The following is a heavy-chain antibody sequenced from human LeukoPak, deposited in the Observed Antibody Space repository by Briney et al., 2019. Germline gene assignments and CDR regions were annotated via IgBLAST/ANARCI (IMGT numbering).Heavy chain of an antibody. J-gene: IGHJ4*02. CDR1: GYTFTGYY. V-gene: IGHV7-4-1*02. Sequence: ASVKVSCKASGYTFTGYYMHWVRQAPGQGLEWMGWINTNTGNPTYAQGFTGRFVFSLDTSVSTAYLQISSLKAEDTAVYYCARDGSIGQWLVNFDYWGQGTLVTVSS. CDR2: INTNTGNP. CDR3: ARDGSIGQWLVNFDY. D-gene: IGHD6-19*01.